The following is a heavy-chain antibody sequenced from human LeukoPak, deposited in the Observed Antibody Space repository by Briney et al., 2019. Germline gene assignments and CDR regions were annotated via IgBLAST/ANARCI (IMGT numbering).Heavy chain of an antibody. Sequence: SETLSLTCTVSGGSISSADYYWSWIRQSPGKGLEWIGYIYYSGSTYYNASLKSRVTMSVDTSKNQFSLKLSSVTAADTAAYYCARTESTYYYFDYWGQGTLVTVSS. CDR1: GGSISSADYY. J-gene: IGHJ4*02. CDR3: ARTESTYYYFDY. D-gene: IGHD2-21*01. CDR2: IYYSGST. V-gene: IGHV4-30-4*01.